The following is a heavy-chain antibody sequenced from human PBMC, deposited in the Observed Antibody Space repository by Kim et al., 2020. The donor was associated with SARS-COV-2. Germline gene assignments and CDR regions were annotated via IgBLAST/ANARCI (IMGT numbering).Heavy chain of an antibody. CDR3: ARQSKPGINVGTNVDY. CDR2: IYPDDSDT. J-gene: IGHJ4*01. V-gene: IGHV5-51*01. Sequence: GESLKISCKVSGYRFTDYWIGWVRQMRGKGLEWLGIIYPDDSDTRYSPSFQGQVTFSADNSITTAYLQRSSLKASDTAIKYSARQSKPGINVGTNVDYWG. D-gene: IGHD1-1*01. CDR1: GYRFTDYW.